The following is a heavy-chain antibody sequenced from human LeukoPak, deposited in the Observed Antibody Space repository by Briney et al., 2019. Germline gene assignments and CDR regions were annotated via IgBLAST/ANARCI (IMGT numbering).Heavy chain of an antibody. CDR1: GGSFSGYY. CDR2: INHSGST. D-gene: IGHD3-22*01. Sequence: PSETLSLTCAVYGGSFSGYYWSWIRQPPGKGLEWIGEINHSGSTNYNPSLKSRVTISVDTSKHQFSLKLSSVTAADTAVYYCVLYYSDSSGSLFDYWGQGTLVTVSS. CDR3: VLYYSDSSGSLFDY. J-gene: IGHJ4*02. V-gene: IGHV4-34*01.